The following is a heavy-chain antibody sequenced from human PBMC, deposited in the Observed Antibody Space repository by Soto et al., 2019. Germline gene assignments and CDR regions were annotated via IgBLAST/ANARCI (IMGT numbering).Heavy chain of an antibody. J-gene: IGHJ4*02. V-gene: IGHV3-21*06. CDR1: GFAFNTYS. CDR3: ARDAGWLILDY. D-gene: IGHD6-19*01. CDR2: ITRSSSYI. Sequence: EVQLVESGGGPVKPGGSLRLSCAASGFAFNTYSMNWVRQAPGKGLEWVAFITRSSSYIYYADSVRGRFTLSRDNAKNSLYLQMTSLRAEDTAIYYCARDAGWLILDYWGKGTLVTVSS.